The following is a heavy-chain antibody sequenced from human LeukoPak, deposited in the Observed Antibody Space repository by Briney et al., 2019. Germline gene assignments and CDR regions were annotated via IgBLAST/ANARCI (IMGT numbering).Heavy chain of an antibody. CDR1: GGTFSSYA. CDR2: IIPIFGIA. J-gene: IGHJ6*02. D-gene: IGHD2-2*02. Sequence: GASVKVSCKASGGTFSSYAISCVRQAPGQGLEWMGRIIPIFGIANYAQKFQGRVTITADKSTSTAYMELSSLRSEDTAVYYCARDVGSCSSTSCYKGYYYYGMDVWGQGTTVTVSS. V-gene: IGHV1-69*04. CDR3: ARDVGSCSSTSCYKGYYYYGMDV.